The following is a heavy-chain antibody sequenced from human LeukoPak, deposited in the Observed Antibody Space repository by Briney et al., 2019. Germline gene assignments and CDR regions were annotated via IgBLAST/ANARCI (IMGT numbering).Heavy chain of an antibody. CDR2: IRYDGGSE. CDR3: ARMTPVGGNSDS. CDR1: GFTLSRSN. V-gene: IGHV3-30*02. Sequence: PGGSLRLSCSSPGFTLSRSNMHWVRQTPGKGLEWVAFIRYDGGSEYYAESVRGRFTISRDNNKNTLFLQMKSLRPEDTGVYYCARMTPVGGNSDSWGQESLVTVSS. J-gene: IGHJ4*02. D-gene: IGHD4-11*01.